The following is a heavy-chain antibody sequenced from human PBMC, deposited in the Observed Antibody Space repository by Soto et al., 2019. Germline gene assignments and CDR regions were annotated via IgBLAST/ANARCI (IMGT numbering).Heavy chain of an antibody. V-gene: IGHV1-18*04. J-gene: IGHJ4*02. CDR3: ASGPRIVGANDY. CDR2: ISAYNGNT. CDR1: GYTFTSYG. Sequence: ASVKVSCKASGYTFTSYGISWVRQAPGQGLEWMGWISAYNGNTNYAQKLQGRVTMTTDTSTSTVYMELRSLRSDDTAVYYCASGPRIVGANDYWGQGTLVTVSS. D-gene: IGHD1-26*01.